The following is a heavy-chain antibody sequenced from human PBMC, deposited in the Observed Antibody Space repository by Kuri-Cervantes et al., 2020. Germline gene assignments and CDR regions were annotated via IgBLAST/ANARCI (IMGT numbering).Heavy chain of an antibody. V-gene: IGHV1-69*13. CDR3: AREGYCTGGVCSEDAFDI. CDR2: IIPVFGTA. D-gene: IGHD2-8*02. CDR1: GGTFSSYA. J-gene: IGHJ3*02. Sequence: SVKVSCKASGGTFSSYAISWVRQAPGQGLEWMGGIIPVFGTANYAQKFQGRVTITADESTSTAYMELSSLRSEDTAVYYCAREGYCTGGVCSEDAFDIWGQGTMVTVSS.